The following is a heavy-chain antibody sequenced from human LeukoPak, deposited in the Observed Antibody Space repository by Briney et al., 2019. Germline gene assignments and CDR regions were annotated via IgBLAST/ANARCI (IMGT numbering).Heavy chain of an antibody. J-gene: IGHJ4*02. D-gene: IGHD2-21*02. Sequence: GGSLRLSCAASGFTVSSNYMSWVRQAPGKGLEWVSVIYSDGSTYYADSVKGRFTISRDNSKNTLYLQMNSLRAEDTAVYYCATSGWVVTNPFDYWGQGTLVTVSS. CDR1: GFTVSSNY. CDR3: ATSGWVVTNPFDY. CDR2: IYSDGST. V-gene: IGHV3-53*01.